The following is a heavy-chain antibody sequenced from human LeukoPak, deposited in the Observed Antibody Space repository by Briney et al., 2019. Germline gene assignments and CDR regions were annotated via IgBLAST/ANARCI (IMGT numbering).Heavy chain of an antibody. Sequence: TLSLTCAVYGGSFSGYYWSWIRQPPGKGLEWIGEINHSGSTNYNPSLKSRVTISVDTSKNQFSLKLSSVTAADTAVYYCARVKGNSWYSDYWGQGTLVTVSS. J-gene: IGHJ4*02. D-gene: IGHD6-13*01. V-gene: IGHV4-34*01. CDR2: INHSGST. CDR1: GGSFSGYY. CDR3: ARVKGNSWYSDY.